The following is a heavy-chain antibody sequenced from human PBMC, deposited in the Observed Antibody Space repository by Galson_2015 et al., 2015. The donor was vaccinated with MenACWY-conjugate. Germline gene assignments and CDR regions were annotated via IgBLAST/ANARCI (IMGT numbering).Heavy chain of an antibody. CDR1: GYSFTTYG. D-gene: IGHD3-22*01. V-gene: IGHV1-18*01. CDR3: ARVGYYSDTSGPPDY. Sequence: SVKVSCKASGYSFTTYGISWVRQAPGQGLEWMGWISVYHDYTHYAQKFQGRVTMTTDTSTSTAYMELRSLRSDDTAVYYCARVGYYSDTSGPPDYWGQGSLVTVSS. J-gene: IGHJ4*02. CDR2: ISVYHDYT.